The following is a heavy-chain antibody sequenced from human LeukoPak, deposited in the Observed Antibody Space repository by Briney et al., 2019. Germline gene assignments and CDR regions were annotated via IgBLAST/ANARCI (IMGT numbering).Heavy chain of an antibody. J-gene: IGHJ4*02. CDR3: APYYYDSSGYYY. D-gene: IGHD3-22*01. Sequence: PSETLSLTCTVSGGSISSSSYYWGWLRQPPGMGREGIGSIYYSGSTYYNPSLKSRVPISVDTSKKQFSLKLSSVTAADTAVYSCAPYYYDSSGYYYWGQGTLVTVSS. CDR2: IYYSGST. CDR1: GGSISSSSYY. V-gene: IGHV4-39*01.